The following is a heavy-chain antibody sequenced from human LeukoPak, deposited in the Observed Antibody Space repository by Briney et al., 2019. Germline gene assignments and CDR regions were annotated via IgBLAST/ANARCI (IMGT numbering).Heavy chain of an antibody. CDR1: GYTFTVYY. CDR3: ARMGRSTSCYWGHCSFDY. CDR2: INPNSGGT. J-gene: IGHJ4*02. V-gene: IGHV1-2*04. Sequence: GASVKVSCKASGYTFTVYYMHWVRQAPGQGLEWMGWINPNSGGTNYAQKFQGWVTMTRDTSISTAYMELSRLRSDDTAVYYCARMGRSTSCYWGHCSFDYWGQGPLVTVSS. D-gene: IGHD2-2*01.